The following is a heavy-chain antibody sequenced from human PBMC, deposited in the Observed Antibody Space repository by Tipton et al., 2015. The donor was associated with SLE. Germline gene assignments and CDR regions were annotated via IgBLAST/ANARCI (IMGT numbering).Heavy chain of an antibody. J-gene: IGHJ4*02. CDR3: AREGCSGSYWNFDY. CDR1: GYTFTNYG. Sequence: QLVQSGGEVKEPGASVKVSCKASGYTFTNYGVTWVRQAPGQGLEWMGWIDTYNGITNYAQKFQGRVTITRNTSISTAYMELSRLRSEDTAVYYCAREGCSGSYWNFDYWGQGTLVTVSS. CDR2: IDTYNGIT. D-gene: IGHD1-26*01. V-gene: IGHV1-8*03.